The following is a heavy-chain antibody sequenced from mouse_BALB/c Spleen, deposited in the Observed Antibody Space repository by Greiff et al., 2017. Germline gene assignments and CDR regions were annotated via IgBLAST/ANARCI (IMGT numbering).Heavy chain of an antibody. CDR3: ARGLTGRYFGY. J-gene: IGHJ2*01. V-gene: IGHV3-2*02. D-gene: IGHD4-1*01. CDR2: ISYSGST. Sequence: EVKLVESGPGLVKPSQSLSLTCTVTGYSITSDYAWNWIRQFPGNKLEWMGYISYSGSTSYNPSLKSRISITRDTSKNQFFLQLNSVTTEDTATYYCARGLTGRYFGYWGQGTTLTVSS. CDR1: GYSITSDYA.